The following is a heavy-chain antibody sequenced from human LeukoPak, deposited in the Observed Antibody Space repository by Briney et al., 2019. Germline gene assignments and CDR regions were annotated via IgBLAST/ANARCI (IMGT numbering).Heavy chain of an antibody. V-gene: IGHV3-21*01. CDR1: GFTFSSYS. CDR3: ARDLANDYGDYLGHDAFDI. Sequence: GGSLRLSCAASGFTFSSYSMNWVRQAPGKGLEWVSSISSSSSYIYYADSVKGRFTISRGNAKNSLYLQMNSLRAEDTAVYYCARDLANDYGDYLGHDAFDIWGQGTMVTVSS. J-gene: IGHJ3*02. D-gene: IGHD4-17*01. CDR2: ISSSSSYI.